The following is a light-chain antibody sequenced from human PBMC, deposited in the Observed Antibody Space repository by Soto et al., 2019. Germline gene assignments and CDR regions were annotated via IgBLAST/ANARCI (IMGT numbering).Light chain of an antibody. J-gene: IGKJ4*02. CDR2: GAS. Sequence: SGGEVALRACRDSKSVSSSYLAWYQQKPGQAPRLLIYGASSRATGIPDRFSGSGSGNDLTLRIRHSGRAAFAVYCCEPRNDLALAGGTKVDIK. V-gene: IGKV3D-20*02. CDR3: EPRNDLA. CDR1: KSVSSSY.